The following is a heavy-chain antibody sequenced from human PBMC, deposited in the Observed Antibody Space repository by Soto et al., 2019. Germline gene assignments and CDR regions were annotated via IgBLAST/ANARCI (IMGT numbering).Heavy chain of an antibody. D-gene: IGHD3-10*01. J-gene: IGHJ4*01. CDR2: ISHNGDTT. CDR3: VKDRAIDY. Sequence: PGGSLRLSCPASGFTFSSLAMNWFRRAPGKGPEYVSSISHNGDTTYYADSVKGRFIISRDNSKNSLFLQMSSLRTEDTAVYYCVKDRAIDYWGQGTLVTVSS. V-gene: IGHV3-64D*08. CDR1: GFTFSSLA.